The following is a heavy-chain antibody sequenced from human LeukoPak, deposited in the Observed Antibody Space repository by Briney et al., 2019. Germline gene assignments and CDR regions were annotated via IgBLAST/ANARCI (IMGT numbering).Heavy chain of an antibody. D-gene: IGHD3-3*01. CDR1: GFSFNSYW. CDR2: IKQDGSEK. V-gene: IGHV3-7*01. J-gene: IGHJ2*01. CDR3: TRARTVGGITIPFDL. Sequence: PGGSLRLSCAASGFSFNSYWMSWVRQAPGKRLEWAANIKQDGSEKKYVDSVKGRFTISRDNAKNSLFLQMDSLRAEDTAVYYCTRARTVGGITIPFDLWGRGTQDTVSS.